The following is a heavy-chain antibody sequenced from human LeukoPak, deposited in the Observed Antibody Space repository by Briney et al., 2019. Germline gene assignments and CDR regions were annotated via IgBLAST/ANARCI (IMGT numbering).Heavy chain of an antibody. CDR2: ISYDESQK. Sequence: PGGSLRLSCAASGFTFSTHDVNWVRQAPGKGLEWVAVISYDESQKWYADSVKGRFTISRDISKNTLYLEMDSLRYEDTAVYYCARAYDSSWHNFDYWGQGSLVTVSS. CDR3: ARAYDSSWHNFDY. D-gene: IGHD6-13*01. J-gene: IGHJ4*02. CDR1: GFTFSTHD. V-gene: IGHV3-30-3*01.